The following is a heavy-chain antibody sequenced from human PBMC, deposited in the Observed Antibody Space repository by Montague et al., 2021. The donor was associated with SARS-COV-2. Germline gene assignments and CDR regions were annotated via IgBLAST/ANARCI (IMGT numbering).Heavy chain of an antibody. J-gene: IGHJ4*02. V-gene: IGHV4-59*11. CDR1: GGSMSDHY. CDR2: IYYSGGI. D-gene: IGHD6-13*01. CDR3: ARAPIYRSSWYAYFDY. Sequence: SETLSLTCTVSGGSMSDHYWAWIRQPPGKGLEWLAYIYYSGGINSNASLKSRVTMSVDTSKNQFSLQLTSVTAADTAMYFCARAPIYRSSWYAYFDYWGQGTLGTVSS.